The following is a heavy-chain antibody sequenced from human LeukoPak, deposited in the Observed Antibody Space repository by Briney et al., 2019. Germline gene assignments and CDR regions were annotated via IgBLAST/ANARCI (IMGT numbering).Heavy chain of an antibody. V-gene: IGHV3-7*03. CDR3: AKDISSGGGSYYYYYYYGMGV. D-gene: IGHD1-26*01. J-gene: IGHJ6*02. CDR1: GFTLNRYW. CDR2: INEDGGER. Sequence: GGSLRLSCAASGFTLNRYWMSWVRQAPGKGLEWVANINEDGGERHYVDSVKGRFTISRDNAKNSLYLQMNSLRAEDTALYYCAKDISSGGGSYYYYYYYGMGVWGQGTTVTVSS.